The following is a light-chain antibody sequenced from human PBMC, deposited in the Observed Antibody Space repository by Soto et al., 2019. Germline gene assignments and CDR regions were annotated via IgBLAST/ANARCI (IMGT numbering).Light chain of an antibody. CDR3: QQRSNWPPFT. V-gene: IGKV3-11*01. CDR2: DAS. J-gene: IGKJ3*01. Sequence: EIVLTQSPATLSLSPGERATLSCRASQSVSSYLAWYQQKPGQAPRLLIYDASNRATGIPARFSGSGSGTDFTVTISSLEAEDFAVYYCQQRSNWPPFTFGPGTKVDIK. CDR1: QSVSSY.